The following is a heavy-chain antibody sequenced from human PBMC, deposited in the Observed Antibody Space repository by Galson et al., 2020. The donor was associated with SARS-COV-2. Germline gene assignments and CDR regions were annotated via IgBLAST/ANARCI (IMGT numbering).Heavy chain of an antibody. Sequence: SETLSLTCTVSGGSISSYYWSWIRQPPGKGLEWIGYIYYRGRTNYNPSLKSRVTISVDTSKNQFSLKLSSVTAADTAVYYCARLDSSGYYSNCWFDPWGQGTLVTVSS. CDR3: ARLDSSGYYSNCWFDP. J-gene: IGHJ5*02. CDR2: IYYRGRT. CDR1: GGSISSYY. V-gene: IGHV4-59*13. D-gene: IGHD3-22*01.